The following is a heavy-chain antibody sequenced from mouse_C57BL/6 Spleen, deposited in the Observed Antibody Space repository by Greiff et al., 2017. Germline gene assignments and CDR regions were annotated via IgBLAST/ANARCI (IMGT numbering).Heavy chain of an antibody. J-gene: IGHJ2*01. CDR2: ISYDGSN. D-gene: IGHD1-1*02. CDR3: ARDDYVNYFDY. V-gene: IGHV3-6*01. CDR1: GYSITSGYY. Sequence: EVQLQESGPGLVKPSQSLSLTCSVTGYSITSGYYWNWIRQFPGNKLEWMGYISYDGSNNYNPSLKNRISITRDTSKNQFFLKVNSVTTEDTATYYCARDDYVNYFDYWGQGTTLTVSS.